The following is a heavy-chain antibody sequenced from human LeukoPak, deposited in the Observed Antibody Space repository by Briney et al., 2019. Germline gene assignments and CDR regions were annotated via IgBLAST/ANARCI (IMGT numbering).Heavy chain of an antibody. J-gene: IGHJ4*01. CDR1: SYSISSNYY. CDR2: IYHSGST. Sequence: PSETQSLPCAFSSYSISSNYYWGWIRQPPGKSLERIGSIYHSGSTYNNPPLKGRATISVNTPKNHFSLKLSSVTAADTAVYYCARGISTSGIDFWGLGTLVTVST. CDR3: ARGISTSGIDF. D-gene: IGHD2-8*01. V-gene: IGHV4-38-2*01.